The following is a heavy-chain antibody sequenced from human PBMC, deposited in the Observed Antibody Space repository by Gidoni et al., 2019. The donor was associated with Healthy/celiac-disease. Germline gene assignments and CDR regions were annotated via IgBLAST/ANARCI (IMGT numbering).Heavy chain of an antibody. D-gene: IGHD2-21*02. V-gene: IGHV1-69*01. CDR2: IIPIFGTG. CDR1: GGTFSSYA. CDR3: ARVRQIGYCSGDCYFCDY. Sequence: QVQLVQSGSEVKKPGSSVKVSCKASGGTFSSYAISWVRQAPGQGLEWLGGIIPIFGTGNYAQKCQGRVTITADESTSTAYMELSSLRSEETAVYYCARVRQIGYCSGDCYFCDYWGQGTLVTVSS. J-gene: IGHJ4*02.